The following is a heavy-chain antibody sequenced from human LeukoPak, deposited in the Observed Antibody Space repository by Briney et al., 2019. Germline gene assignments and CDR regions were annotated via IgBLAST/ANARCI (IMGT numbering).Heavy chain of an antibody. J-gene: IGHJ4*02. Sequence: GGSLRLSCAASGFTFSDYYMSWIRQAPGKGLEWVAVISYDGSNKYYADSVKGRFTISRDNSKNTLYLQMNSLRAEDTAVYYCARDLAGFGENVVDYWGQGTLVTVSS. CDR2: ISYDGSNK. CDR1: GFTFSDYY. D-gene: IGHD3-10*01. CDR3: ARDLAGFGENVVDY. V-gene: IGHV3-30-3*01.